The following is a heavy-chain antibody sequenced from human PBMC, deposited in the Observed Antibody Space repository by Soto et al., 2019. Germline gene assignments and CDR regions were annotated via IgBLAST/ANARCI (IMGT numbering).Heavy chain of an antibody. CDR2: IWYDGSNK. Sequence: QVQLLESGGGVVQPGRSLRLSCAASGFTFSSYGMHWVRQAPGKGLEWVAVIWYDGSNKYYADSVKGRFTISRDNSKNALSLQMNSLRAEDTAVYYCARDDQYYYDSSCYYAEYFQHWGQGTLVTVSS. CDR3: ARDDQYYYDSSCYYAEYFQH. D-gene: IGHD3-22*01. J-gene: IGHJ1*01. V-gene: IGHV3-33*01. CDR1: GFTFSSYG.